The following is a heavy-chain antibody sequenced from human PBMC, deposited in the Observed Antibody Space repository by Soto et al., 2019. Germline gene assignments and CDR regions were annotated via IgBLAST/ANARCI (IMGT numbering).Heavy chain of an antibody. CDR1: GFTVSSNY. CDR3: ASSGRFSGSDDAFDI. J-gene: IGHJ3*02. Sequence: GGSLRLSCAASGFTVSSNYMSWVRQAPGKGLEWVSVIYSGGSTYYADSVKGRFTISRDNSKNTLYLQMNSLRAEDTAVYYCASSGRFSGSDDAFDIWGQGTMVTVSS. V-gene: IGHV3-66*01. D-gene: IGHD1-26*01. CDR2: IYSGGST.